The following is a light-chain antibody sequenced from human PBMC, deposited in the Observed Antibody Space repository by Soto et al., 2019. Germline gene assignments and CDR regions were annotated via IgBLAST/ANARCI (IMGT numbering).Light chain of an antibody. V-gene: IGKV1-33*01. Sequence: DIQMTQSPSSLSASVGDRVTIACQASQDFSKYLNWYQFRPGQAPKLLIYDASNLETGVPSRFRGSGSGTHFTLTIISLQPEDVATYYCQQYDNLLALTFGGGTKVQIK. CDR2: DAS. CDR3: QQYDNLLALT. CDR1: QDFSKY. J-gene: IGKJ4*01.